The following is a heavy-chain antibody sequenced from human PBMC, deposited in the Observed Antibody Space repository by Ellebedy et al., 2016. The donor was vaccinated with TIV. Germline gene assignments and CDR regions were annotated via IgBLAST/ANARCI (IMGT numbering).Heavy chain of an antibody. Sequence: SETLSLTCTVSGGSISGYYWSWIRQPPGKGLEWVGYISYSGSTNYNPSLKSRVTISVDTSKNQFSLKLNSVTAADTAVYYCTRENCSGGNCLMGGLDWFDPWGQGTLVTVSS. CDR2: ISYSGST. J-gene: IGHJ5*02. D-gene: IGHD2-15*01. CDR3: TRENCSGGNCLMGGLDWFDP. CDR1: GGSISGYY. V-gene: IGHV4-59*01.